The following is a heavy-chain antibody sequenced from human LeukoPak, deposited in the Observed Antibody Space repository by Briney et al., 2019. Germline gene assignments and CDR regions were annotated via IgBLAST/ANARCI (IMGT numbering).Heavy chain of an antibody. V-gene: IGHV3-23*01. D-gene: IGHD2-15*01. CDR3: GRGGLPDIVVVVAAPPAY. J-gene: IGHJ4*02. CDR2: ISGSGFDT. CDR1: GFDFANYA. Sequence: GGSLRLSCTGPGFDFANYAMSWVRQAPGKGLEWISSISGSGFDTYLADSVKGPFTISRDNSRNALYLNMNSLRADDTAMYYCGRGGLPDIVVVVAAPPAYWGQGTQVTVSS.